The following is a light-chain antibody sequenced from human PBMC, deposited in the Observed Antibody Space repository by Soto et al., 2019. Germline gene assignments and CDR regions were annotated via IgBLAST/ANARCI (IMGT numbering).Light chain of an antibody. CDR3: QQYYSTPWS. J-gene: IGKJ1*01. V-gene: IGKV4-1*01. CDR2: WAS. CDR1: QSVLYSSNNKNY. Sequence: DIVMTQSPDSLAVSLGERATINCKSSQSVLYSSNNKNYLAWYQQKPGQPPKLLIYWASTRESGVPDRFSGSGSGTDFTLTISSLQAEDVAVYCCQQYYSTPWSFGQGTKVAIK.